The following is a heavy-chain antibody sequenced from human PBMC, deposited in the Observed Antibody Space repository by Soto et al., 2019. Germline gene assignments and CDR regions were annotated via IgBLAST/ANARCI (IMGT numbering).Heavy chain of an antibody. CDR1: GFTFSSYA. Sequence: GGSLRFSCAASGFTFSSYAMNWVRQAPGKGLEWVSAISTSGGGTYYADSVKGRFTISRDNAKNSLYLQMNSLRAEDTAVYYCARDYSSYGPFDYWGQGTLVTVSS. CDR2: ISTSGGGT. J-gene: IGHJ4*02. CDR3: ARDYSSYGPFDY. D-gene: IGHD5-18*01. V-gene: IGHV3-23*01.